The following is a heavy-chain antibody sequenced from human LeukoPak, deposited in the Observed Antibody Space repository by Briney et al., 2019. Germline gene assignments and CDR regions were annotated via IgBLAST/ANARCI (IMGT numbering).Heavy chain of an antibody. Sequence: GASVKVSCKASGGTFSSYAISWVRQAPGQGLEWMGGIIPIFGTANYAQKFQGRVTITTDESTSTAYMELSSLRSEDTAVYYCARDGETYSSSPEAFDIWGQGTMATVSS. J-gene: IGHJ3*02. CDR1: GGTFSSYA. CDR2: IIPIFGTA. D-gene: IGHD6-13*01. CDR3: ARDGETYSSSPEAFDI. V-gene: IGHV1-69*05.